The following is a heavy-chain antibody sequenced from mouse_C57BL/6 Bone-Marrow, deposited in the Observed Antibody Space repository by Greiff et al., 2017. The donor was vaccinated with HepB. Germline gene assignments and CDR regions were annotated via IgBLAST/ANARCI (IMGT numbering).Heavy chain of an antibody. D-gene: IGHD2-5*01. CDR1: GYTFTEYT. Sequence: LQESGAELVKPGASVKLSCKASGYTFTEYTIHWVKQRSGQGLEWIGWCYPGSGSIKYNEKFKDKATLTADKSSSTVYMELSRLTSEDSAVYFCARHESYSNHYYAMDYWGQGTSVTVSS. J-gene: IGHJ4*01. CDR3: ARHESYSNHYYAMDY. CDR2: CYPGSGSI. V-gene: IGHV1-62-2*01.